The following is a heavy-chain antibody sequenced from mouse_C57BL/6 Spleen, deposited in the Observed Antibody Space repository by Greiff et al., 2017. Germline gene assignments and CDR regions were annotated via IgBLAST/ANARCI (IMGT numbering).Heavy chain of an antibody. V-gene: IGHV2-9-1*01. Sequence: QVQLKESGPGLVAPSQSLSITCTVSGFSLTSYAISWVRQPPGKGLEWLGVIWTGGGTNYNSALKSRLSISKDNSKSQVFLKMNSLHTDDTARYYCARQPYGNYYYYAMDYWGQGTSVTVSS. CDR2: IWTGGGT. J-gene: IGHJ4*01. CDR3: ARQPYGNYYYYAMDY. CDR1: GFSLTSYA. D-gene: IGHD2-1*01.